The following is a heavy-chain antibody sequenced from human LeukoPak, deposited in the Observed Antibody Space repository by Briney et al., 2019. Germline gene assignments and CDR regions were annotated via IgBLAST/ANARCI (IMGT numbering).Heavy chain of an antibody. CDR3: AVAVVGLAY. CDR2: ISSDGSST. Sequence: GGSLRLSCAASGSTFSTYWMHWVRQAPGKGLVWVSRISSDGSSTIYADSVKGRFTISRVNAKNTLYLQMNSLRAEDTAVYYCAVAVVGLAYWGQGTLVTVSS. D-gene: IGHD6-19*01. V-gene: IGHV3-74*01. J-gene: IGHJ4*02. CDR1: GSTFSTYW.